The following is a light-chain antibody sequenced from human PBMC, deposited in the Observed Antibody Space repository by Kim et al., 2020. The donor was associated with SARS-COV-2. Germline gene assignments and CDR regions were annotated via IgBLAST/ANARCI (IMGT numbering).Light chain of an antibody. V-gene: IGKV1D-16*01. CDR3: QQYTTYPLT. CDR2: STS. CDR1: QDISGW. J-gene: IGKJ4*01. Sequence: ASVRNRGTINWRASQDISGWLSWYPQRPEKGPISLIYSTSSLRSGVPSRVSGSRAGTDFTLTITNLQPEDFATYYCQQYTTYPLTFGGGTKVDIK.